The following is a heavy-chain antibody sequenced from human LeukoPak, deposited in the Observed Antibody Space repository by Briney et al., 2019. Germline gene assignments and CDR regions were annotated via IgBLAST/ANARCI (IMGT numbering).Heavy chain of an antibody. CDR1: GFTFSSYS. CDR3: ASSWEY. D-gene: IGHD1-26*01. CDR2: ISSNSDTM. J-gene: IGHJ4*02. V-gene: IGHV3-48*04. Sequence: GGSLRLSCAASGFTFSSYSMNWVRQTPGKGLEWISYISSNSDTMSYADSVKGRFTISRDNAWNSLYLQMSSLRAEDTAIYYCASSWEYWGQGTLVTVSS.